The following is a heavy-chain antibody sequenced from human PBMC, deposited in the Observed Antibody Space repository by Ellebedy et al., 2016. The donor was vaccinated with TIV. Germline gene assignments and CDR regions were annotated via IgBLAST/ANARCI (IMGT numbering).Heavy chain of an antibody. D-gene: IGHD3-10*01. CDR1: GFTFSHYA. J-gene: IGHJ6*02. Sequence: GESLKISCAASGFTFSHYAMNWVRQAPGKGLEWVAVIWDDGTNTYYADSVKGRFTISRDNSKNTLYLQMSSLRAEDTAVYYCARPRVRSSNYHGMDVWGQGTTITVSS. CDR2: IWDDGTNT. CDR3: ARPRVRSSNYHGMDV. V-gene: IGHV3-33*01.